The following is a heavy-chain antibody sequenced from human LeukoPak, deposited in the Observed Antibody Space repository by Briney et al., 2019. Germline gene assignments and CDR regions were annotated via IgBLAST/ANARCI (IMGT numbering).Heavy chain of an antibody. V-gene: IGHV4-39*01. CDR3: AARITMVWGVIGYYYYYMDV. Sequence: SETLSLTCTVSGGSISSSSYYWGWLRQPPGKGLEGIGSIYYSGSTYYNPSLKSRVTISVDTSKNQFSLKLSSVTAADTAVYYCAARITMVWGVIGYYYYYMDVWGKGTTVTVSS. D-gene: IGHD3-10*01. CDR1: GGSISSSSYY. CDR2: IYYSGST. J-gene: IGHJ6*03.